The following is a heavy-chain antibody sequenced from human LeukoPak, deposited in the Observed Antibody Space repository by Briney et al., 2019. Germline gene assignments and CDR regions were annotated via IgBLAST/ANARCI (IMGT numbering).Heavy chain of an antibody. CDR1: GFTFSSYW. CDR3: ARDRRVVPAAIGNGMDV. V-gene: IGHV3-7*03. J-gene: IGHJ6*04. D-gene: IGHD2-2*02. Sequence: GESLRLSCAASGFTFSSYWMSWVRQAPGKGLEWVANIKQDGSEKYYVDSVKGRFTISRDNAKNSLYLQMNSLRAEDTAVYYCARDRRVVPAAIGNGMDVWGKGTTVTVSS. CDR2: IKQDGSEK.